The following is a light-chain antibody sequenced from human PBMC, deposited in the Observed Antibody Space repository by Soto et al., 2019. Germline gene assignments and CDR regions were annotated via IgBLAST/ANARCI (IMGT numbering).Light chain of an antibody. V-gene: IGKV3-15*01. CDR1: QGFTTN. CDR3: QQYNNWPFS. J-gene: IGKJ5*01. Sequence: EIVITQSPGTLSVSPGERATLSCRAGQGFTTNFAWYQQKSGQSPRLLIYDVSIRATGVPARFSGTGSETDFTLTISGLQSEDSAVYFCQQYNNWPFSFGQGTRLEIK. CDR2: DVS.